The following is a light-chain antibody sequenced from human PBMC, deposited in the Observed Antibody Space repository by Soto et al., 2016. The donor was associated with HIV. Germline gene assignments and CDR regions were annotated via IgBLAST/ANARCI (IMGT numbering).Light chain of an antibody. CDR2: DDG. Sequence: SYELTQPPSVSVAPGKTARITCEENNIATKTVQWYQQMPGQALVLVVYDDGGRALQRSLRDLSAFNSGNTATLIINRVEAGDEADYYCQMWDTSSDHWVFGGGTKLTVL. CDR1: NIATKT. V-gene: IGLV3-21*03. CDR3: QMWDTSSDHWV. J-gene: IGLJ3*02.